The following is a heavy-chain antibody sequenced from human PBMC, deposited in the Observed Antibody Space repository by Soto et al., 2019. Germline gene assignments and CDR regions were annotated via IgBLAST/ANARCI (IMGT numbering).Heavy chain of an antibody. D-gene: IGHD1-26*01. V-gene: IGHV4-4*07. CDR1: GGSWSGFY. CDR3: AMMEWERPNFFYGMDV. J-gene: IGHJ6*02. CDR2: IYTSGNT. Sequence: PEALCLTCCVSGGSWSGFYWSWIRQPVGKGLEWIGRIYTSGNTIYNPSLKNRVTMSVDTSKNQFSLKVRSVTAADTAVSSCAMMEWERPNFFYGMDVWGQGTSVTFSS.